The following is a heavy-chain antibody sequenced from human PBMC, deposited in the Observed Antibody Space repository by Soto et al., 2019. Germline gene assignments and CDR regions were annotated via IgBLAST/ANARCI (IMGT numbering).Heavy chain of an antibody. D-gene: IGHD3-10*01. V-gene: IGHV3-23*01. CDR3: AKDAGGDFDY. Sequence: EVQLLESGGGLVQPGGSLRLSCAASGFTFSSYVMSWVRQAPGKGLEWVSAISGSGGSTYHADSVKGRFTISRDNSKNTLDLQMNSLRAEATAVYYGAKDAGGDFDYWGQGTLVTVSS. J-gene: IGHJ4*02. CDR2: ISGSGGST. CDR1: GFTFSSYV.